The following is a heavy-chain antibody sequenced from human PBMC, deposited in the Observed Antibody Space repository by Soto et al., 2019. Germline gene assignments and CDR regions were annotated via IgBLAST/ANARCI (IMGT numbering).Heavy chain of an antibody. J-gene: IGHJ6*02. CDR2: INHSGST. D-gene: IGHD2-8*01. V-gene: IGHV4-34*01. CDR3: ARSSTKGEVLRKYYYYGMDV. Sequence: SETLSLTCAVYGGSFSGYYWSWIRQPPGKGLEWIGEINHSGSTNYNPSLKSRVTISVDTSKNQFSLKLSSVTAADTAVYYCARSSTKGEVLRKYYYYGMDVWGQGITVTVSS. CDR1: GGSFSGYY.